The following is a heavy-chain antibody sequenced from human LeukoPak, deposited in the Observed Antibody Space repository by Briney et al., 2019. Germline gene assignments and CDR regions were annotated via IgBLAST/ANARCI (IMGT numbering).Heavy chain of an antibody. Sequence: SVKVSCKASGGTFSSYAISWVRQAPGQGLEWMGGIIPIFGTANYAQKFQGRVTITTDASTSTAYMELSSLRSEDTAVYYCARPGGRRWLQLNAFDLWGQGTMVTVSS. J-gene: IGHJ3*01. V-gene: IGHV1-69*05. CDR3: ARPGGRRWLQLNAFDL. CDR2: IIPIFGTA. CDR1: GGTFSSYA. D-gene: IGHD5-24*01.